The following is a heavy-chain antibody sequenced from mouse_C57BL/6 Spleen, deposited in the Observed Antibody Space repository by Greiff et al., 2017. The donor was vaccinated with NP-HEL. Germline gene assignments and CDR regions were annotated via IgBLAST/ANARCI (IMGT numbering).Heavy chain of an antibody. J-gene: IGHJ2*01. CDR2: ISSGGDYI. D-gene: IGHD1-3*01. CDR1: GFTFSSYA. Sequence: EVKVVESGEGLVKPGGSLKLSCAASGFTFSSYAMSWVRQTPEKRLEWVAYISSGGDYIYYADTVKGRFTISRDNARNTLYLQMSSLKSEDTAMYYCTRETKGYYFDYWGQGTTLTASS. CDR3: TRETKGYYFDY. V-gene: IGHV5-9-1*02.